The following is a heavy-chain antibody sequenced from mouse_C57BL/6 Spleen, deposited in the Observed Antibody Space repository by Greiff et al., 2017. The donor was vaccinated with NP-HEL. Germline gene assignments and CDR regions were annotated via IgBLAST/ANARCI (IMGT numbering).Heavy chain of an antibody. CDR3: ARLNYYGSSPYYFDY. V-gene: IGHV5-9*01. CDR1: GFTFSSYT. J-gene: IGHJ2*01. D-gene: IGHD1-1*01. Sequence: EVNVVESGGGLVKPGGSLKLSCAASGFTFSSYTMSWVRQTPEKRLEWVATISGGGGNTYYPDSVKGRFTISRDNAKNTLYLQMSSLRSEDTALYYCARLNYYGSSPYYFDYWGQGTTLTVSS. CDR2: ISGGGGNT.